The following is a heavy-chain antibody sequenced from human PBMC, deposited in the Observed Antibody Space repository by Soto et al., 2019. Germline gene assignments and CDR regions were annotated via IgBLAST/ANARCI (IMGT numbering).Heavy chain of an antibody. CDR2: IKSKTDGETT. D-gene: IGHD3-10*01. J-gene: IGHJ4*02. V-gene: IGHV3-15*07. CDR1: GFSFHDAW. CDR3: TADLIGTYYSPYDY. Sequence: EVQLVESGGGLVKPGGSLRLSCAASGFSFHDAWMNWVRQAPGKGLEWVGRIKSKTDGETTDYAAPVKGRFSVSRDDSKNTLYLQMNNLKTEDTAVYYCTADLIGTYYSPYDYWGQGILVTVSS.